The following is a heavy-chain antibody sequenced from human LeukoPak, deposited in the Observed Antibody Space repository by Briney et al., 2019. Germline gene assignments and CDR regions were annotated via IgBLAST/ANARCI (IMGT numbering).Heavy chain of an antibody. V-gene: IGHV4-39*01. J-gene: IGHJ4*02. CDR3: AKQQLVRCFDY. CDR2: IFYGGST. D-gene: IGHD6-13*01. Sequence: SETLSLTCTVSGGSITSSSYYWGWIRQPPGKGLEWIGSIFYGGSTYYNPSLKSRVTISVDTSKTQFSLKLSSVTAADTAVYYCAKQQLVRCFDYWGQGTLVTVSS. CDR1: GGSITSSSYY.